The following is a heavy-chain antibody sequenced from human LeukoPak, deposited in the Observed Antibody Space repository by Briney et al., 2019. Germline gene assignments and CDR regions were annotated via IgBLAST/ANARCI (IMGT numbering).Heavy chain of an antibody. Sequence: GGSLRLSCAASGFTFSSYGMHWVRQAPGKGLEWVAVISYDGSNKYYADPVKGRFTISRDNSKNTLYLQMNSLRAEDTAVYYCAKDFTSGWTADLFDYWGQGTLVTVSS. J-gene: IGHJ4*02. CDR3: AKDFTSGWTADLFDY. CDR1: GFTFSSYG. CDR2: ISYDGSNK. D-gene: IGHD6-19*01. V-gene: IGHV3-30*18.